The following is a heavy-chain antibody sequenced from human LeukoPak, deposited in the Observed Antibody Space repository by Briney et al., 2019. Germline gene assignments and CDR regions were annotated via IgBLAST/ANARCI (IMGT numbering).Heavy chain of an antibody. CDR3: ARGGGGGYSYGYNWLDP. CDR1: GFTFSSYA. CDR2: ISYDGSNK. J-gene: IGHJ5*02. Sequence: PGRSLRLSCAASGFTFSSYAMHWVRQAPGKGLEWVAVISYDGSNKYYADSVKGRFTISRDNAKNLLYLQMNSLRDEDTAVYYCARGGGGGYSYGYNWLDPWGQGALVTVSS. V-gene: IGHV3-30-3*01. D-gene: IGHD5-18*01.